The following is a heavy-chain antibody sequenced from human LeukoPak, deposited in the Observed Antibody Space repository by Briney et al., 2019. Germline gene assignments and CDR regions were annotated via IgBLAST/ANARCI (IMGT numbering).Heavy chain of an antibody. V-gene: IGHV5-10-1*01. CDR1: GYSFTSYW. J-gene: IGHJ4*02. Sequence: GESLKISCKGSGYSFTSYWISWVRQMPGTGLEWMGRIDPSDSYTNYSPSFQGHVTISADKSISTAYLQWISLKAADTAMYYCARHYHKVAGEFDYWGQGTLVTVSS. CDR3: ARHYHKVAGEFDY. CDR2: IDPSDSYT. D-gene: IGHD6-19*01.